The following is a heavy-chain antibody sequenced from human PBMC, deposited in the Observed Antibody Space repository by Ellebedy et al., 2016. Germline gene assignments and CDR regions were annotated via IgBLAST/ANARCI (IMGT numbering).Heavy chain of an antibody. V-gene: IGHV1-69*10. CDR3: ARTISSSWYEYFDF. J-gene: IGHJ4*02. D-gene: IGHD6-13*01. Sequence: ASVKVSCKASGGTFSTYGISWVRQAPGQGLEWMGGIIPILGIANYAQRFQGRVTITADKSTSTAYMELSSLRSEDTAVYYCARTISSSWYEYFDFWGQGTLVTVSS. CDR2: IIPILGIA. CDR1: GGTFSTYG.